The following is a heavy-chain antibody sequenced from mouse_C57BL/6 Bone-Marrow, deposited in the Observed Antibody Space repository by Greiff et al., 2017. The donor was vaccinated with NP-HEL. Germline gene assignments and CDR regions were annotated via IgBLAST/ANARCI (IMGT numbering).Heavy chain of an antibody. CDR1: GYTFTSYG. CDR3: ARYGSSWDY. Sequence: VMLVESGAELARPGASVKLSCKASGYTFTSYGISWVKQRTGQGLEWIGEIYPRSGNTYYNEKFKGKATLTADKSSSTAYMELRSLTSEDSAVYFCARYGSSWDYWGQGTTLTVSS. V-gene: IGHV1-81*01. CDR2: IYPRSGNT. D-gene: IGHD1-1*01. J-gene: IGHJ2*01.